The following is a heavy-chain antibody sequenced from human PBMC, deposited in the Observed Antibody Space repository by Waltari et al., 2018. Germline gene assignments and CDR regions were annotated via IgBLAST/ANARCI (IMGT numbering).Heavy chain of an antibody. V-gene: IGHV4-31*03. CDR3: ARVPYPMVRGHLYFDY. CDR1: GGSISSGGYY. Sequence: QVQLQESGPGLVKPSQTLSLTCTVSGGSISSGGYYWSWIRQPPGKGLEWIGYIYYSGSTYYNPSLKSRVTISVDTSKNQFSLKLSSVTAADTAVYYCARVPYPMVRGHLYFDYWGQGTLVTVSS. D-gene: IGHD3-10*01. CDR2: IYYSGST. J-gene: IGHJ4*02.